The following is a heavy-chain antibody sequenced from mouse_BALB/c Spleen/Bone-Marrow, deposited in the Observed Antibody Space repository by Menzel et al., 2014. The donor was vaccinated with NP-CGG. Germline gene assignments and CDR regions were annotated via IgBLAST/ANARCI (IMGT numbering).Heavy chain of an antibody. CDR1: GYSFXGYL. V-gene: IGHV1-37*01. D-gene: IGHD1-1*02. J-gene: IGHJ2*01. CDR2: INPYNSDA. Sequence: VQLKESGPELVKPGTSVKISCKASGYSFXGYLMNWVKQSHGKSLEWIGRINPYNSDAFYNPKFKGKATLTVDKSSSTVHRDLLSLTTEDSAVYYSGRSVYGGFGTWGQGTTLTVSS. CDR3: GRSVYGGFGT.